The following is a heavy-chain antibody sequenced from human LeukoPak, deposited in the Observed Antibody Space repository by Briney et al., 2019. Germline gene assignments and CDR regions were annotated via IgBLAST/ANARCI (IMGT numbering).Heavy chain of an antibody. D-gene: IGHD2-15*01. CDR1: GYTFTGYY. Sequence: ASVKVSCKASGYTFTGYYMHWVRQAPGQGLEWMGWINPNSGGTNYAQKFQGRVTMTRDTSISTAYMELSRLRSDDTAVYYCARRGDLGYCSGGSCLQYYYYYYMDVWGKGTTVTVSS. CDR3: ARRGDLGYCSGGSCLQYYYYYYMDV. V-gene: IGHV1-2*02. CDR2: INPNSGGT. J-gene: IGHJ6*03.